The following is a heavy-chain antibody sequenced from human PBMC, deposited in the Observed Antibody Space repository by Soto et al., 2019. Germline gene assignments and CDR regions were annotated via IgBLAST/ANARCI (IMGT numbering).Heavy chain of an antibody. CDR1: GGSVTNSSYY. CDR3: VSQRTTVPTQAYFDY. J-gene: IGHJ4*02. Sequence: KPSETLSLTCTVSGGSVTNSSYYWGWIRQSPWKGLEWIGSVYYRGRSYSKSSVKSRVTISVDTSKNRFSLSLNSVTASDTAVYFCVSQRTTVPTQAYFDYWGPGXLVTVSS. D-gene: IGHD4-17*01. CDR2: VYYRGRS. V-gene: IGHV4-39*01.